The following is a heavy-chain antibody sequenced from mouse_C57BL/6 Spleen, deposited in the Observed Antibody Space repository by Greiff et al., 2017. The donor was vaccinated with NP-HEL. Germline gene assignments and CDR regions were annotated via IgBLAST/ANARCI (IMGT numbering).Heavy chain of an antibody. CDR3: ARGDYDYDGPY. V-gene: IGHV1-52*01. CDR1: GYTFTSYW. CDR2: IDPSDSET. Sequence: VQLQQPGAELVRPGSSVKLSCKASGYTFTSYWMHWVKQRPIQGLEWIGNIDPSDSETHYNQKFKDKATLTVDKSSSTAYMQLSSLTSEDSAVYYSARGDYDYDGPYWCQGTTLTASS. D-gene: IGHD2-4*01. J-gene: IGHJ2*01.